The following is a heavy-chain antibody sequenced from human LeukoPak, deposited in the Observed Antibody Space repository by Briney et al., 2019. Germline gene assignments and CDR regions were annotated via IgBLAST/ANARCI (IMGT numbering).Heavy chain of an antibody. CDR1: GFTFSIHG. V-gene: IGHV3-33*01. CDR2: IWHDGSDK. Sequence: QAGGSLRLSCAASGFTFSIHGIHWVRQAPGKGLEWVAVIWHDGSDKYYADSVKGRFTISRDNSKNTLYLQMNSLRVEDTAVYYCASVWRALGYTIDYWGQGTQVAVSS. J-gene: IGHJ4*02. D-gene: IGHD5-18*01. CDR3: ASVWRALGYTIDY.